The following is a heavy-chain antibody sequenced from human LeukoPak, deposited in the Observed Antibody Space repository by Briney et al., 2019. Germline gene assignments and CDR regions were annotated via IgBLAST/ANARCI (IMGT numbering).Heavy chain of an antibody. CDR2: MNQDGSST. Sequence: GGSLRLSCAASGFTFSTYWMSWARQAPGKRLEWVAKMNQDGSSTSYVDSVKGRFTISRDNAKNSLYLQMNSLRAEDTAVYYCASADSGRNSFAPWGQGTLVIVPS. V-gene: IGHV3-7*01. D-gene: IGHD6-19*01. J-gene: IGHJ5*02. CDR1: GFTFSTYW. CDR3: ASADSGRNSFAP.